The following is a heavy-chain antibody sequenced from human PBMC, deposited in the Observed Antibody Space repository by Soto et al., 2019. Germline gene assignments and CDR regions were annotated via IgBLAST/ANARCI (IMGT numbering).Heavy chain of an antibody. CDR2: ISAYNGNT. CDR1: GYTFTSYR. D-gene: IGHD3-9*01. V-gene: IGHV1-18*01. CDR3: ARDKYYDILTGYLPSMDV. Sequence: GASVKVSCKPSGYTFTSYRISWVRQAPGQGLEWMGWISAYNGNTNYAQKLQGRVTMTTDTSTSTAYMELRSLRSDDTAVYYCARDKYYDILTGYLPSMDVWGQGTTGTVSS. J-gene: IGHJ6*02.